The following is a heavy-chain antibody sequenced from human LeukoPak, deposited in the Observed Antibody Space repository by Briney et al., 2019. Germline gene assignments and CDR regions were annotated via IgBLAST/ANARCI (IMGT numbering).Heavy chain of an antibody. CDR2: ISSSSSSYI. J-gene: IGHJ4*02. D-gene: IGHD5-12*01. CDR1: GFTFSSYS. V-gene: IGHV3-21*01. Sequence: GGSLRLSCAASGFTFSSYSMNWVRQAPGQGLEWVSSISSSSSSYIYYGDSVKGRLTISRDNAKDSLYLQMNSLRAEDTAVYYCARDYEIYWGQGTLVTVSS. CDR3: ARDYEIY.